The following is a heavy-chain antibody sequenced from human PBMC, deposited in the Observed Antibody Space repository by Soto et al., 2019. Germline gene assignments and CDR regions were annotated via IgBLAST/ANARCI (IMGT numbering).Heavy chain of an antibody. CDR1: GFTFSMYW. J-gene: IGHJ4*02. Sequence: EVQLVESGGGLLQPGGSLRLSCAASGFTFSMYWMNWVRQVPGKGPEWVSRINDDGGSTNYADSVKGRFTISRDNAKKTLYLKTNYLRAYDTSVYYATREPPSPSTGTGAFWGQGTLFTVSS. CDR3: TREPPSPSTGTGAF. V-gene: IGHV3-74*01. CDR2: INDDGGST. D-gene: IGHD1-1*01.